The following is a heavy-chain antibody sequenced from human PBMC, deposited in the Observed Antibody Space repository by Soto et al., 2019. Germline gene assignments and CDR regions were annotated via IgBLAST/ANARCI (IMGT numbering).Heavy chain of an antibody. CDR2: IYPSGST. Sequence: SETLSLTCTVSGGSISSYYWSWIRQPAGKGLEWIGRIYPSGSTNYNPSLKSRVTMSVDTSKNQFSLKLSSVTAADTAVYYCAAAWLMVYPHDAFDIWGQGTMVTVSS. CDR3: AAAWLMVYPHDAFDI. D-gene: IGHD2-8*01. J-gene: IGHJ3*02. CDR1: GGSISSYY. V-gene: IGHV4-4*07.